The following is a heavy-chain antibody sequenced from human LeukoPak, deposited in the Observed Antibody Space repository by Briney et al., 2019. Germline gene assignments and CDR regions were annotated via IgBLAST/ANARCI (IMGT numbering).Heavy chain of an antibody. V-gene: IGHV4-30-4*08. CDR2: IYYSGST. CDR3: ASIYYDYVWGSYRFDY. D-gene: IGHD3-16*02. Sequence: SETLSLTCTVSGGSISSGDYYWSWIRQPPGKVLEWIGYIYYSGSTYYNPSLKSRVTISVDTSKNQFSLKLSSVTAADTAVYYCASIYYDYVWGSYRFDYWGQGTLVTVSS. J-gene: IGHJ4*02. CDR1: GGSISSGDYY.